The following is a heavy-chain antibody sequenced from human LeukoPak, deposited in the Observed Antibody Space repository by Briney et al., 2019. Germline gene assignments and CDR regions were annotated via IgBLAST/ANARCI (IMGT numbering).Heavy chain of an antibody. CDR2: VIGSAANT. CDR3: AKYTSGTSYRGLDQ. CDR1: GLTVSSYA. Sequence: GGSLRLSCGASGLTVSSYAMSWVRQAPGKGLEWVSTVIGSAANTYYADSVKGRFTISRDDSKNTVYLQMNSLRAEDTAVYSCAKYTSGTSYRGLDQWGHGTLVTVSS. J-gene: IGHJ4*01. V-gene: IGHV3-23*01. D-gene: IGHD3-10*01.